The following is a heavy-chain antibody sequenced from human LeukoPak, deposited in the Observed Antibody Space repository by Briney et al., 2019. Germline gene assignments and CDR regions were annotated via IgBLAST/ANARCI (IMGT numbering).Heavy chain of an antibody. V-gene: IGHV3-21*01. J-gene: IGHJ4*02. CDR2: ISSSSSYI. CDR3: ARNRRSGYYRDY. D-gene: IGHD3-22*01. CDR1: GFTFSSYS. Sequence: GGSLRLSCAASGFTFSSYSMNWVRQAPGKGLGWVSSISSSSSYIYYADSVKGRFTISRDNAKNSLYLQMNSLRAEDTAVYYCARNRRSGYYRDYWGQGTLVTVSS.